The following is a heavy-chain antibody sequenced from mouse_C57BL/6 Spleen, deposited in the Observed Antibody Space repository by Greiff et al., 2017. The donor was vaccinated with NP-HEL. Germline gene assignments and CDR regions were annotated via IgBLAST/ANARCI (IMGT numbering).Heavy chain of an antibody. V-gene: IGHV5-17*01. CDR2: ISSGSSTI. J-gene: IGHJ4*01. CDR1: GFTFSDYG. D-gene: IGHD1-1*01. Sequence: EVQLVESGGGLVKPGGSLKLSCAASGFTFSDYGMHWVRQAPEKGLEWVAYISSGSSTIYYADTVKGRFTISRDNAKNTLFLQMTSLRSEDTAMYYCARGYYGSSGYYAMDYWGQGTSVTVSS. CDR3: ARGYYGSSGYYAMDY.